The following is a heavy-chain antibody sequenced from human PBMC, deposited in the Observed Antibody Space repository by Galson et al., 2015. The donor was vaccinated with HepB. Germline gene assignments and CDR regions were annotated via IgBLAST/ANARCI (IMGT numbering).Heavy chain of an antibody. D-gene: IGHD2-2*01. J-gene: IGHJ5*02. V-gene: IGHV7-4-1*02. CDR1: RYILTNYA. CDR2: INTNTGNP. Sequence: SVKVSCKASRYILTNYALNWVRQAPGQGLEWMGWINTNTGNPTYAQGFTGRFVFSLDTSVTTAYLQISSLKAEDTAVYYCARDHYSCSGTSCPADCFDPWGQGTLVTVSS. CDR3: ARDHYSCSGTSCPADCFDP.